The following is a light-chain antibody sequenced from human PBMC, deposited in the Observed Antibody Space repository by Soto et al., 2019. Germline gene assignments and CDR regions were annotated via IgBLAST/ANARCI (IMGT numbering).Light chain of an antibody. Sequence: DIQMTQSPSTLSASVGDRVTITCRASQSIDDWLAWYQQKPGKAPKLLIYMASNLQSGVPSRFSGSGFGTEFTLTISSLQPDDFATYYCQLYNNYSWAFGQGTKVEIK. CDR3: QLYNNYSWA. J-gene: IGKJ1*01. V-gene: IGKV1-5*03. CDR2: MAS. CDR1: QSIDDW.